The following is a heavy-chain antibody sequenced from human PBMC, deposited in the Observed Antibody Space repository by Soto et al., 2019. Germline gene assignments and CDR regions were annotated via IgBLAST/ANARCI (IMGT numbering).Heavy chain of an antibody. CDR1: GGSISSGVYY. Sequence: PSETLSLTCTVSGGSISSGVYYGIWIRQHPGKGLEWIGYIYYSGSTYYNPSLKSRVTISVDTSKNQFSLKLSSVTAADTAVYYCARSFGVVTKFDYWGQGTLVTVSS. D-gene: IGHD3-3*01. J-gene: IGHJ4*02. CDR2: IYYSGST. CDR3: ARSFGVVTKFDY. V-gene: IGHV4-31*03.